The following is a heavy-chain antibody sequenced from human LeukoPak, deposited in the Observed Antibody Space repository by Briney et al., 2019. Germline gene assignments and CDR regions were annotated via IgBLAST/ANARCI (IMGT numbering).Heavy chain of an antibody. Sequence: ASVRASCKASGYTFTSSGISWVRQAPGQGLEWRGWISAYNGNTNYAQKLQGRVTMTTDTSTSTAYMELRSLRSDAKAVYYCARGLDGSSYDYWGQGALVSVAS. V-gene: IGHV1-18*01. CDR3: ARGLDGSSYDY. CDR2: ISAYNGNT. CDR1: GYTFTSSG. D-gene: IGHD6-13*01. J-gene: IGHJ4*02.